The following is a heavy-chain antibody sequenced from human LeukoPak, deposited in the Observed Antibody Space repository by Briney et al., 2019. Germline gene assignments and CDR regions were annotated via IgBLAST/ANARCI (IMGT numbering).Heavy chain of an antibody. Sequence: GASVKVSCKASGGTFSSYTISWVRQAPGQGLEWVGRIIPILGIANYAQKYQGRVTITADKTTSTAYMELSSLRSEDTAVYYCAVRARAYYYYMDVWGKGTTVTVSS. V-gene: IGHV1-69*02. CDR2: IIPILGIA. CDR3: AVRARAYYYYMDV. CDR1: GGTFSSYT. J-gene: IGHJ6*03.